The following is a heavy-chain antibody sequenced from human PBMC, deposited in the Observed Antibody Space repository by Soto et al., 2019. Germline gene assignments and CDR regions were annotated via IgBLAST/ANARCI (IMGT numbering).Heavy chain of an antibody. CDR3: ARAPPIDYGGKLAPTDAFDI. Sequence: QVQLVQSGAEVKKPGASVKVSCKASGYTFTGYYMHWVRQAPGQGLEWMGWINPNSGGTNYAQKFQGWVTMTRDTSISTAYMALSRLRSDDTAVYYCARAPPIDYGGKLAPTDAFDIWGQGTMVTVSS. CDR1: GYTFTGYY. J-gene: IGHJ3*02. CDR2: INPNSGGT. D-gene: IGHD4-17*01. V-gene: IGHV1-2*04.